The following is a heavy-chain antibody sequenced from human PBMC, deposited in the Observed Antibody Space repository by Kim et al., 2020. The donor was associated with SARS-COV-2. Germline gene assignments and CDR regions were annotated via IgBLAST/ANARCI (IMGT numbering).Heavy chain of an antibody. D-gene: IGHD5-18*01. V-gene: IGHV4-59*13. Sequence: SETLSLTCTVSGGSISSYYWSWIRQPPGKGLEWIGHIYYSENTDYNPSLKSRVTISVDTSKNQFSLKLSSVTAADTAVYYCARGADNYGYGYWGQGALVTVSS. CDR1: GGSISSYY. J-gene: IGHJ4*02. CDR3: ARGADNYGYGY. CDR2: IYYSENT.